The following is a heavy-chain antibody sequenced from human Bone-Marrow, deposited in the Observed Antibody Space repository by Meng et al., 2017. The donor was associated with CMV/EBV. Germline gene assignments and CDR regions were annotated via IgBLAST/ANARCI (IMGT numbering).Heavy chain of an antibody. V-gene: IGHV1-46*01. D-gene: IGHD2-21*01. CDR3: ARGGTIVVVIAPLDY. CDR1: RSTFSSSY. CDR2: INPGGGST. Sequence: SRSTFSSSYLHWVRPAPGQGLEWMGIINPGGGSTSYAQKFQGRITMTRDTSTSTVYMELSSLRSEDTAVYYCARGGTIVVVIAPLDYWGQGTLVTVSS. J-gene: IGHJ4*02.